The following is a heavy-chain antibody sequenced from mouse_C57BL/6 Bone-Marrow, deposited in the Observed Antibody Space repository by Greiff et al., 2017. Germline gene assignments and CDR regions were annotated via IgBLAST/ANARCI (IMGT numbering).Heavy chain of an antibody. D-gene: IGHD2-3*01. CDR3: AREAGLLPYAMDY. Sequence: VQLQQPGAELVKPGASVKLSCKASGYTFTSYWMQWVKQRPGQGLEWIGEIDPSDSYTNYNQKFKGKATLTVDTSSSTAYMQRSSLTSEDSAVYYCAREAGLLPYAMDYWGQGTSVTVSS. J-gene: IGHJ4*01. CDR2: IDPSDSYT. V-gene: IGHV1-50*01. CDR1: GYTFTSYW.